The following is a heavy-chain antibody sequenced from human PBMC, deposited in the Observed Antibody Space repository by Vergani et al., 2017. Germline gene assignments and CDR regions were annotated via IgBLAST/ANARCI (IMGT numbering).Heavy chain of an antibody. CDR1: GFTFSSYA. D-gene: IGHD6-13*01. CDR3: AKGSKGSSWYTPNDG. V-gene: IGHV3-23*01. CDR2: ISGSGGST. J-gene: IGHJ4*01. Sequence: EVQLLESGGGLVQPGGSLRLSCAASGFTFSSYAMSWVRQAPGKGLEWVSAISGSGGSTYYADSVKGRFTISRDNSKNTLYLQMNSLRAEDTAVYYCAKGSKGSSWYTPNDGWSQGTLVTVSS.